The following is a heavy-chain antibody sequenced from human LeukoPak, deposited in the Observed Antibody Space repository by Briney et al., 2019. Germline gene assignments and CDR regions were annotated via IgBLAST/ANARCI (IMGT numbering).Heavy chain of an antibody. CDR1: GYTFTSYG. J-gene: IGHJ6*03. CDR2: ISAYNGNT. V-gene: IGHV1-18*01. Sequence: ASVEVSCKASGYTFTSYGISWVRQAPGQGLEWMGWISAYNGNTNYAQKLQGRVTMTTDTSTSTAYMELRSLRSDDTAVYYCARGPYSSSWYGYYYYYMDVWGKGTTVTVSS. CDR3: ARGPYSSSWYGYYYYYMDV. D-gene: IGHD6-13*01.